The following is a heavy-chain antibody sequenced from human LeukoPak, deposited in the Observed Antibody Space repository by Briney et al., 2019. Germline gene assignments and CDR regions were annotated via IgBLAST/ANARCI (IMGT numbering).Heavy chain of an antibody. V-gene: IGHV1-46*01. Sequence: ASVKVSCKASGYTFTSYYMHWVRQAPGQGLEWMGIINPSGGSTSYAQKFQGRVTMTRDTSTSTDYMELSSLRSEDTAVYYCARLGALEDGTDVWGQGTTVTVSS. J-gene: IGHJ6*02. CDR3: ARLGALEDGTDV. D-gene: IGHD1-1*01. CDR2: INPSGGST. CDR1: GYTFTSYY.